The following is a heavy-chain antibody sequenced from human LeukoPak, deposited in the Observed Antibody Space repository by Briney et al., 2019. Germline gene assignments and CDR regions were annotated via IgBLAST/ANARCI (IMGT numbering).Heavy chain of an antibody. CDR3: ARHEFPRNYYDSSGYYYPYYYGMDV. D-gene: IGHD3-22*01. CDR2: IYTSGST. Sequence: SETLSLTCTVSGGSISSYYWSWIRQPAGKGLEWIGRIYTSGSTNYNPSLKSRVTMPVDTSKNQFSLKLSSVTAADTAVYYCARHEFPRNYYDSSGYYYPYYYGMDVWGQGTTVTVSS. J-gene: IGHJ6*02. V-gene: IGHV4-4*07. CDR1: GGSISSYY.